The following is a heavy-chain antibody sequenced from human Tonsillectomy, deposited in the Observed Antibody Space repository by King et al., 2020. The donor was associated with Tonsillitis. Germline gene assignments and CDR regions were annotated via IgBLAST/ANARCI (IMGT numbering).Heavy chain of an antibody. CDR3: AKSVASVTYQSDH. J-gene: IGHJ4*02. CDR1: GFTFSNYA. D-gene: IGHD4-17*01. CDR2: ISGSGYST. Sequence: VQLVESGGGLVQPGGSLRLSCAASGFTFSNYAMRWVRQAPGKGLECVSAISGSGYSTYYADSVKGRFTISRDNPKNTLYLQMNSLRAEDTAVYYCAKSVASVTYQSDHWGQGTLVTVSS. V-gene: IGHV3-23*04.